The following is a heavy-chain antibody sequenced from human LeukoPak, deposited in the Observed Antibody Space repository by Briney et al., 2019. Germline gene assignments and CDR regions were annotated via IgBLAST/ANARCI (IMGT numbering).Heavy chain of an antibody. CDR3: ARGPGGSPVHFDY. V-gene: IGHV4-31*03. Sequence: KTSQTLSLTCTVSGGSISSGDYYWNWMRQHPGKDLEGIMYINYSANNYPNPTTQSRLTISVYTSKIPFSLKLSSVAAADTAVYYCARGPGGSPVHFDYGGQGTLVTVSS. CDR2: INYSANN. D-gene: IGHD1-26*01. J-gene: IGHJ4*02. CDR1: GGSISSGDYY.